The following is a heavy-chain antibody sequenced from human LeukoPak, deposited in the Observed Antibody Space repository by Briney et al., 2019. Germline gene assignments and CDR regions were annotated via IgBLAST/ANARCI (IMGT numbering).Heavy chain of an antibody. J-gene: IGHJ4*02. CDR2: IYQSGST. CDR1: GGSTSSGGYS. CDR3: ARGYSYASWLYFDY. V-gene: IGHV4-30-2*01. Sequence: SQTLSLTCAVSGGSTSSGGYSWNWIRQPPGKGLEWIGYIYQSGSTSYNPSLKRRVTISLDRSKNQFSLNLTSVAAADTAVYYCARGYSYASWLYFDYWGRGTLVTLSS. D-gene: IGHD3-16*01.